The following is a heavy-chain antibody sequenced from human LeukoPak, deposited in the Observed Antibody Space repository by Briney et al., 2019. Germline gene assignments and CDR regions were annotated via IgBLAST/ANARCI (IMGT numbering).Heavy chain of an antibody. CDR3: ARGGTRYTSNY. Sequence: PSETLSLTCTVSGGSISSYYWSWIRQPPGKGLEWIGYIYYSGSTNYNPSLKSRVTISVDTSKNQFSLKLSSVTAADTAVYYCARGGTRYTSNYWGQGTLVTVSS. CDR2: IYYSGST. V-gene: IGHV4-59*01. CDR1: GGSISSYY. D-gene: IGHD3-16*02. J-gene: IGHJ4*02.